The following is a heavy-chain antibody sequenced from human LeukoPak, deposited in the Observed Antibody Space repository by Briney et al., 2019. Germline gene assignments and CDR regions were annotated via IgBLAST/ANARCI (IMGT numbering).Heavy chain of an antibody. D-gene: IGHD4-17*01. CDR1: GYRFTSYW. Sequence: GESLKISCKGSGYRFTSYWIGWVRQMPGKGLEWMGIIYPGDSDTRYSPSFQGQVTISADRSISTAYLQWSSLKASDTAMYYCARRAVTTTEPFDYWGQGTLVTVSS. CDR3: ARRAVTTTEPFDY. CDR2: IYPGDSDT. V-gene: IGHV5-51*01. J-gene: IGHJ4*02.